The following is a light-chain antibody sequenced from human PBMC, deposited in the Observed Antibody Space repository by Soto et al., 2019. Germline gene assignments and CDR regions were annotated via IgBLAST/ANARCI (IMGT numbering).Light chain of an antibody. CDR3: QQYNNWPPYT. CDR2: GVS. V-gene: IGKV3-15*01. CDR1: QSVSTN. Sequence: EILMTQSPATLSVSPGERATLSCRASQSVSTNLAWYQQKPGQAPRLLIYGVSTRATGIPARFSGSGSGTDFTLTISSLQSEDSAVYYCQQYNNWPPYTFGQGTKLEIK. J-gene: IGKJ2*01.